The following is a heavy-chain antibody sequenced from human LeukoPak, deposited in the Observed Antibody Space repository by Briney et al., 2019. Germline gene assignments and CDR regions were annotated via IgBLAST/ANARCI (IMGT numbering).Heavy chain of an antibody. Sequence: PSESLSLTCTVSAGSISSYYWSWIRQHPGKGLEWLEYIYYSGSTYYNPSLKSRVTISVDTSKNQFSLKLSSVTAADTAVYYCARDPAERYCSSTSCHRAGWFDPWGQGTLVTVSS. CDR2: IYYSGST. J-gene: IGHJ5*02. V-gene: IGHV4-59*06. CDR1: AGSISSYY. D-gene: IGHD2-2*01. CDR3: ARDPAERYCSSTSCHRAGWFDP.